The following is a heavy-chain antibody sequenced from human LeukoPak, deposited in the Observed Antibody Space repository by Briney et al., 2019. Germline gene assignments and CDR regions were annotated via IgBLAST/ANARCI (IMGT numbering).Heavy chain of an antibody. CDR1: GGSISSYY. Sequence: PSETLSLTCTVSGGSISSYYWSWIRQPPGKGLEWIEYIYYSGSTNYNPSLKSRVTISVDTSKNQFSLKLSSVTAADTAVYYCAGGDYYDPPFDYWGQGTLVTVSS. CDR2: IYYSGST. CDR3: AGGDYYDPPFDY. D-gene: IGHD3-22*01. J-gene: IGHJ4*02. V-gene: IGHV4-59*01.